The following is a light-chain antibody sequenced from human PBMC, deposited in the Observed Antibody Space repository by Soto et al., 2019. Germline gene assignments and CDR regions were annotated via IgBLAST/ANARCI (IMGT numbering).Light chain of an antibody. J-gene: IGKJ1*01. CDR3: MQALPPPA. CDR2: LGS. CDR1: QSLLHSNGYNY. Sequence: DIVMTQSPLSLPVTPGEPASISCRSSQSLLHSNGYNYLDWYLQKPGQSPQLLIYLGSNRASGXPXXFRGSGSGTDFTLKSSRVEAEDVWVYYCMQALPPPAFRHGTKVEIK. V-gene: IGKV2-28*01.